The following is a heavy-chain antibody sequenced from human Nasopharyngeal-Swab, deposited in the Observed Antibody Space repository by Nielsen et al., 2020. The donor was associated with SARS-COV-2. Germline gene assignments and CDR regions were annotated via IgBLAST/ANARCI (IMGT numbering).Heavy chain of an antibody. CDR2: FSYTGIT. V-gene: IGHV4-61*05. Sequence: ESLKISCTVSGDSIRSSSIRSYYWSWLRQPPGKGLEWIGSFSYTGITNYNPSLKSRVTISVDMSKNQFSLKLNSVAAADTAVYYCAKEVVGGLVDSWGQGTLVTVSS. CDR3: AKEVVGGLVDS. CDR1: GDSIRSSSIRSYY. D-gene: IGHD1-26*01. J-gene: IGHJ4*02.